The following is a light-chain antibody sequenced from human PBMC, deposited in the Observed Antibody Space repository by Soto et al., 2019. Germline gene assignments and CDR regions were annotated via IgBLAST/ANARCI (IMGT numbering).Light chain of an antibody. CDR3: QQYNSYSLT. CDR2: DAS. Sequence: DIQMTQSPSTLSASVGDRVTITCRASQSISSRLAWYQQKPGKAPKILIYDASDLESGVPSRFSGSGSGTVFTLTISSLQPDDFATYYCQQYNSYSLTFGGGTKVEIK. CDR1: QSISSR. V-gene: IGKV1-5*01. J-gene: IGKJ4*01.